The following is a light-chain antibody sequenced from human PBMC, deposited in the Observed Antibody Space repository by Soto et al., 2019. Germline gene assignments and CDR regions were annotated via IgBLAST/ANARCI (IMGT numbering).Light chain of an antibody. V-gene: IGKV3-15*01. CDR2: GAS. CDR1: QSVSSN. CDR3: QQYNNWTLT. Sequence: EVVMTQSPATRSVSPGERATLSCRASQSVSSNLAWYQKKPGQAPRILIYGASTRATGIPARFSGSGSGTEFNLTISRLQSEDFAVYYCQQYNNWTLTFGGGTKLDI. J-gene: IGKJ4*01.